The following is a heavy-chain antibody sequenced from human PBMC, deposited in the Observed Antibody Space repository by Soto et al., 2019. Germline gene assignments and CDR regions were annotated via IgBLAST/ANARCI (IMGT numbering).Heavy chain of an antibody. V-gene: IGHV1-58*02. Sequence: SVKVSCKASGFTFTSSAMQWVRQARGQRLEWIGWIVVGSGNTNYAQKFQERVTITRDMSTSTAYMELSSLRSEDTAVYYRAAAFWSGYYSASYFDYWGQGPLVTVSS. D-gene: IGHD3-3*01. CDR3: AAAFWSGYYSASYFDY. J-gene: IGHJ4*02. CDR2: IVVGSGNT. CDR1: GFTFTSSA.